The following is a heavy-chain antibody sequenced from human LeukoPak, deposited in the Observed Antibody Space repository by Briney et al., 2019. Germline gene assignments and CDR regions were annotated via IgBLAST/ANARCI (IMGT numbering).Heavy chain of an antibody. Sequence: SETLSLTCTASGVSLNSYYWGWIRQPPGKGLEWIGYVYYTGITNYNPSLKSRVTISLDTSKSHFSLKLSSVTAADTAVYYCVSQLGGTTFHWGQGTLVTVSS. CDR1: GVSLNSYY. CDR2: VYYTGIT. V-gene: IGHV4-59*01. J-gene: IGHJ4*02. D-gene: IGHD1-1*01. CDR3: VSQLGGTTFH.